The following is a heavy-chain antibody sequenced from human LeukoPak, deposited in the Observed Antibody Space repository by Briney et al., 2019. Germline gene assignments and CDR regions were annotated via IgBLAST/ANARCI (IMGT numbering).Heavy chain of an antibody. D-gene: IGHD3-10*01. V-gene: IGHV1-2*02. CDR1: GYTFTGYY. Sequence: ASVKVSCKASGYTFTGYYMHWVRQAPGQGLEWMGWINPNSGGTNYAQKFRGRVTMTRDTSISTAYMELSRLRSDDTAVYYCARGRSMVRGVINYYFDYWGQGTLVTVSS. J-gene: IGHJ4*02. CDR2: INPNSGGT. CDR3: ARGRSMVRGVINYYFDY.